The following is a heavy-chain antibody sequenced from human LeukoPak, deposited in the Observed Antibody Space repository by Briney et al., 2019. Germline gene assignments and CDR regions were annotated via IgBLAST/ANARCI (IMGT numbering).Heavy chain of an antibody. V-gene: IGHV4-59*01. Sequence: PSETLSLTCTVSGGSMSSYYWSWLRQPPGKGLEWIAYIYYSGSTNYNPSLKSRLTISVDTPKNQFSLKLSSVTAAGTAVYYCARAAVAGIWFDSWGQGTLVTVSS. D-gene: IGHD6-19*01. CDR3: ARAAVAGIWFDS. CDR1: GGSMSSYY. J-gene: IGHJ5*01. CDR2: IYYSGST.